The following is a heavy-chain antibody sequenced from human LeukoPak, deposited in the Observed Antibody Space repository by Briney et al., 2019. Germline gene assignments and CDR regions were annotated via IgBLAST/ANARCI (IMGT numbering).Heavy chain of an antibody. J-gene: IGHJ5*02. V-gene: IGHV1-24*01. CDR2: FDPEDGET. D-gene: IGHD3-22*01. CDR1: GYTLTELS. Sequence: ASVKVSCKVSGYTLTELSMHWVRQAPGKGLEWMGGFDPEDGETIYAQKFQGRVTMTEDTSTDTAYMELSSLRSEDTAVYYCATVGYYYDSSGSNWFDPWGQGTLVTVSS. CDR3: ATVGYYYDSSGSNWFDP.